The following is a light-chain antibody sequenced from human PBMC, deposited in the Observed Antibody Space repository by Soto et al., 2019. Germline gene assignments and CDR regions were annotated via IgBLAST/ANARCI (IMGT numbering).Light chain of an antibody. Sequence: DIQMTQSPSALSASVGGRVSITCRASQYISTYLNWYQQKPGKAPKLLIYKASSLETGVPSRFSGSGSGTDFTFTISSLQPEDIATYYCQHYDHLPITFGQGTQLEI. J-gene: IGKJ5*01. CDR1: QYISTY. CDR2: KAS. V-gene: IGKV1-33*01. CDR3: QHYDHLPIT.